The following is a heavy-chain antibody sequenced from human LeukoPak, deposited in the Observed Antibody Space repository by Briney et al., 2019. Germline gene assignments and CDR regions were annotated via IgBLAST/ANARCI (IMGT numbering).Heavy chain of an antibody. Sequence: PGGSLRLSCAASGFTFSSYGMHWVRQAPGKGLEWVAFIRYDGSNKYYADSVKGRFTISRDNSKNTLYLQMNSLRAEDTAVYYCAKRLGHYDSSGYLDAFDIWGQGTMVTVSS. CDR1: GFTFSSYG. V-gene: IGHV3-30*02. CDR2: IRYDGSNK. D-gene: IGHD3-22*01. CDR3: AKRLGHYDSSGYLDAFDI. J-gene: IGHJ3*02.